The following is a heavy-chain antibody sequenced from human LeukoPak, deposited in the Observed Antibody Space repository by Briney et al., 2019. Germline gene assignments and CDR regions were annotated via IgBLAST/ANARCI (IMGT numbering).Heavy chain of an antibody. J-gene: IGHJ4*02. CDR3: AKTASVVPAARYDY. V-gene: IGHV3-30*02. D-gene: IGHD2-2*01. Sequence: GGSLRLSCAASGFTFSSYGMHWVRQAPGKGLEWVAFTRYDGSNKYYADSVRGRFTISRDNSKNTLYLQMNSLRAEDTAVYYCAKTASVVPAARYDYWGQGTLVTVSS. CDR1: GFTFSSYG. CDR2: TRYDGSNK.